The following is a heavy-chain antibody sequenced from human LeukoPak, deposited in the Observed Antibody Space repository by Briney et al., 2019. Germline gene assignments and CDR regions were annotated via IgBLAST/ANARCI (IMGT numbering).Heavy chain of an antibody. Sequence: GASVKVSCKASGYTFTGYSMHWVRQAPGQGLEWMGWINPNNGGTNYAQNFQGRVTMTRDTSISTAYMELSRLRSDDTAVYYCARGLLSGATVDYWGQGTLVTVSS. CDR3: ARGLLSGATVDY. CDR2: INPNNGGT. CDR1: GYTFTGYS. J-gene: IGHJ4*02. V-gene: IGHV1-2*02. D-gene: IGHD5-18*01.